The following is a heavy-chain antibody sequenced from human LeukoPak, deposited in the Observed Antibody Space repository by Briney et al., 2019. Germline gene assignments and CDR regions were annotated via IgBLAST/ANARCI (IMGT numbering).Heavy chain of an antibody. J-gene: IGHJ3*01. V-gene: IGHV1-2*02. CDR2: INPTSGGT. D-gene: IGHD1/OR15-1a*01. CDR3: AREFRTTTWSFDAFDL. CDR1: GYTFTDYY. Sequence: ASVKVSCKASGYTFTDYYIHWVRQAPGQGLEWVAWINPTSGGTNYAQKLQDRVTMTRDTSISTVYMELSRLTSDDTAVYYCAREFRTTTWSFDAFDLWGQGTMATVSS.